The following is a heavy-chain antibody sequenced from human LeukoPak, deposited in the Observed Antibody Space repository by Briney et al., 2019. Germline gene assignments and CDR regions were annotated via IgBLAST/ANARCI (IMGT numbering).Heavy chain of an antibody. J-gene: IGHJ6*02. V-gene: IGHV1-69*13. CDR3: AREGIAVAKDYYYYGMDV. Sequence: GASVKVSCKASGYTFTSYAISWVRQAPGQGLEWMGRIIPIFGTANYAQKFQGRVTITADESTSTAYMELSSLRSEDTAVYYCAREGIAVAKDYYYYGMDVWGQGTTVTVSS. CDR2: IIPIFGTA. D-gene: IGHD6-19*01. CDR1: GYTFTSYA.